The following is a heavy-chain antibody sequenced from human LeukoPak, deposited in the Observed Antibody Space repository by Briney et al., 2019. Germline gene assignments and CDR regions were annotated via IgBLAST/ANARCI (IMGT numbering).Heavy chain of an antibody. V-gene: IGHV3-11*05. CDR2: ISSSSYT. J-gene: IGHJ5*02. CDR1: GFTFSDYY. Sequence: PGGSLRLSCAASGFTFSDYYMSWIRQAPGKGLEWVSYISSSSYTNYADSVKGRFTISRDNAKNSLYLQMNSLRAEDTAAYYCARDPSYSSGWYGWFDPWGQGTLVTVSS. CDR3: ARDPSYSSGWYGWFDP. D-gene: IGHD6-19*01.